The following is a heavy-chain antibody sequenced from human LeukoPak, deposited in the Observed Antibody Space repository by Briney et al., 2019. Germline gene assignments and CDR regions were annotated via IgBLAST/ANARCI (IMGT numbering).Heavy chain of an antibody. CDR3: AREVSVGPTRTLDP. CDR2: INTSGSS. CDR1: GGSVSGYY. J-gene: IGHJ5*02. Sequence: SETLSLTCTVSGGSVSGYYWTWIRQPPGKGLEWIGRINTSGSSNYNPFLKSRVTMSVDTSKNQFSLKLSYVTAADTAVYYCAREVSVGPTRTLDPWGQGTLVTVSS. V-gene: IGHV4-4*07. D-gene: IGHD1-26*01.